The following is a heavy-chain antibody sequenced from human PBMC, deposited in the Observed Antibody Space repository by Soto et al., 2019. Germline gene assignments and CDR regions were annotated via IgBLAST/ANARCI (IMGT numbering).Heavy chain of an antibody. J-gene: IGHJ6*02. D-gene: IGHD3-10*01. CDR1: GFTFSSYA. CDR3: TRVRFGNYGMDV. Sequence: QVQLVESGGGVVQPGRSLRLSCAASGFTFSSYAMHWVRQAPGKGLEWVAVLAYDGSNKYYVDSVKGRFTISRDNSKNTLYRQMNSLRIEDTAVYYCTRVRFGNYGMDVWGQGTTVTVSS. CDR2: LAYDGSNK. V-gene: IGHV3-30-3*01.